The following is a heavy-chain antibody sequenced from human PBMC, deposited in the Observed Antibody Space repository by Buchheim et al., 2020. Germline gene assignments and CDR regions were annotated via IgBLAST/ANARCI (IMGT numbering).Heavy chain of an antibody. Sequence: QVQLVESGGGVVQPGRSLRLSCAASGFTFSSYGMHWVRQAPGKGLEWVAVISYDGSNKYYADSVKGRFTISRDNSKTTLYLQMNSLRAEDTAVYYCAKSRGYSGGYYYYGMDVWGQGTT. J-gene: IGHJ6*02. V-gene: IGHV3-30*18. CDR2: ISYDGSNK. CDR3: AKSRGYSGGYYYYGMDV. CDR1: GFTFSSYG. D-gene: IGHD5-12*01.